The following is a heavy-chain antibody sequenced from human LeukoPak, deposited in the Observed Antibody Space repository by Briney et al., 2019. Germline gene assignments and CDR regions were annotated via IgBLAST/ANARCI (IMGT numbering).Heavy chain of an antibody. CDR2: ISYDGSNK. CDR3: AKAGSMVRGVILYYYYYMDV. V-gene: IGHV3-30*18. Sequence: GGSLRLSCAASGFTFSSYNMNWVRQAPGKGLEWVAVISYDGSNKYYADSVKGRFTISRDNSKNTLYLQMNSLRAEDTAVYYCAKAGSMVRGVILYYYYYMDVWGKGTTVTVSS. CDR1: GFTFSSYN. D-gene: IGHD3-10*01. J-gene: IGHJ6*03.